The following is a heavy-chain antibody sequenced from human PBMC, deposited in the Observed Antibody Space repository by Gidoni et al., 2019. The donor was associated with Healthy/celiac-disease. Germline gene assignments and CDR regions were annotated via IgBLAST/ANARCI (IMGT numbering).Heavy chain of an antibody. V-gene: IGHV4-59*08. CDR3: ASQPYSSSWYPD. J-gene: IGHJ4*02. CDR2: YSGST. D-gene: IGHD6-13*01. Sequence: YSGSTNYNPSLKSRVTISVDTSKNQFSLKLSSVTAADTAVYYCASQPYSSSWYPDWGQGTLVTVSS.